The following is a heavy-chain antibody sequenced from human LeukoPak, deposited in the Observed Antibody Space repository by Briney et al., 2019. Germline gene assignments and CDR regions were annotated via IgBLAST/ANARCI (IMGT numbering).Heavy chain of an antibody. Sequence: PSETLSLTCTVSGGSISSFYWSWIRQPPGKGLEWIGYIYYSGNTNYYPSLKSRVTISVATSKNQFSLKLSSVTAADTAVYYCARSMVRGVLGIYYFDYWGQGTLVTVSS. V-gene: IGHV4-59*01. CDR1: GGSISSFY. J-gene: IGHJ4*02. D-gene: IGHD3-10*01. CDR3: ARSMVRGVLGIYYFDY. CDR2: IYYSGNT.